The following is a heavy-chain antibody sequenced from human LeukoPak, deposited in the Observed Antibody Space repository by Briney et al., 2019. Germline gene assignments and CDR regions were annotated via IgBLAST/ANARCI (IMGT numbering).Heavy chain of an antibody. J-gene: IGHJ4*02. CDR3: AKKELALDY. V-gene: IGHV3-30*18. Sequence: GRSLRLSCAASGFTFSSYGMHWVRQALGKGLEWVAVISYDGSNKYYADSVKGRFTISRDNSKNTLYLQMNSLRAEDTAVYYCAKKELALDYWGQGTLVTVSS. CDR2: ISYDGSNK. CDR1: GFTFSSYG. D-gene: IGHD1-1*01.